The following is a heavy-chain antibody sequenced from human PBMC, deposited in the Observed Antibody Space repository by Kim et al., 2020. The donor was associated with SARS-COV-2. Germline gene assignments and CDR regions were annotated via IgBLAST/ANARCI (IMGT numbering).Heavy chain of an antibody. J-gene: IGHJ2*01. V-gene: IGHV4-59*01. CDR3: ARVKERSLVWYFDL. CDR2: IYYSGST. D-gene: IGHD1-26*01. CDR1: GGSISSYY. Sequence: SETLSLTCTVSGGSISSYYWSWIRQPPGKGLEWIGYIYYSGSTNYNPSLKSRVTISVDTSKNQFSLKLSSVTAADTAVYYCARVKERSLVWYFDLWGRGTLVPVSS.